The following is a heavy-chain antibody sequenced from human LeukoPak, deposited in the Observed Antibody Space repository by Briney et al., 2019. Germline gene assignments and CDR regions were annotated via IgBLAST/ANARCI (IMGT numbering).Heavy chain of an antibody. V-gene: IGHV4-34*01. CDR3: ARRPAAVRPGHYDY. J-gene: IGHJ4*01. Sequence: PSETLSLTCAVSGGPISSGGYYWNWIRQPPGKGLEWIGEINHSGSANYNPSLETRVIISVDTSKNQVSLKLTSVTAADKAVYYCARRPAAVRPGHYDYWGHGILVTVSS. CDR2: INHSGSA. D-gene: IGHD6-6*01. CDR1: GGPISSGGYY.